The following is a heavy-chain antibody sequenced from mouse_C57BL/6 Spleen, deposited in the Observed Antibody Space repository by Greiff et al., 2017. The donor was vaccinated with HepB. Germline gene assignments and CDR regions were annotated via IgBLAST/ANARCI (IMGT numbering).Heavy chain of an antibody. V-gene: IGHV1-80*01. CDR2: IYPGDGDT. CDR1: GYAFSSYW. CDR3: ARWELGYYFDY. D-gene: IGHD4-1*01. Sequence: QVQLQQSGAELVKPGASVKISCKASGYAFSSYWMNWVKQRPGKGLEWIGQIYPGDGDTNYNGKVKGKATLTADKSSSTAYMQLSSLTSEDSAVYFCARWELGYYFDYWGQGTTLTVSS. J-gene: IGHJ2*01.